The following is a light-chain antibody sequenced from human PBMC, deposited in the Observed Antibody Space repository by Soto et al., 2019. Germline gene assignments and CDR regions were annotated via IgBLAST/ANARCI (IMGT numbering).Light chain of an antibody. CDR1: QGINNW. Sequence: DIQMTQSPSSVSASVGETVSITCRASQGINNWLAWYQQKPGKAPQVLIYAASSLQSGVPSRFSGSGFVTDFTLTITSLQPEDFATYFCQQANNFPLTFGGGTKIEIK. CDR3: QQANNFPLT. J-gene: IGKJ4*01. V-gene: IGKV1-12*01. CDR2: AAS.